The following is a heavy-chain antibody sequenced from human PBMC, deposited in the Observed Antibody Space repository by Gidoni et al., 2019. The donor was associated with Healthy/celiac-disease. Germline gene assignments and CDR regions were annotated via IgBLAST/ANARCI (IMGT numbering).Heavy chain of an antibody. V-gene: IGHV4-59*01. J-gene: IGHJ4*02. CDR1: GGSISSYY. CDR2: IYYSGST. D-gene: IGHD2-2*01. CDR3: ARASGYCSSTSCYEFDY. Sequence: QVQLQESGPGLVKPSETLSLTCTVSGGSISSYYWSWIRQPPGKGLEWIGYIYYSGSTNYNPSLKIRVTISVDTSKNQFSLKLSSVTAADTAVYYCARASGYCSSTSCYEFDYWGQGTLVTVSS.